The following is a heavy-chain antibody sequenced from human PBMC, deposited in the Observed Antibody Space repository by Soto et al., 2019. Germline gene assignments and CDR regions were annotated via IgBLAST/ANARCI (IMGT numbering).Heavy chain of an antibody. V-gene: IGHV3-9*01. CDR1: GFTFDDYA. Sequence: GGSLRLSCAASGFTFDDYAMHWVRQAPGKGLEWVSGISWNSGSIGYADSVKGRFTISRDNAKNSLYLQMNSLRAEDTALYYCAKDLAHDYYFDYWGQGTLVTVSS. CDR2: ISWNSGSI. J-gene: IGHJ4*02. CDR3: AKDLAHDYYFDY. D-gene: IGHD1-1*01.